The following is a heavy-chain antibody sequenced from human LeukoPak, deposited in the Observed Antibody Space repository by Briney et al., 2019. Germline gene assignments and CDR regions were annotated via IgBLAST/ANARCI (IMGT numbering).Heavy chain of an antibody. CDR2: INRGGSP. Sequence: SETLSLTCAVYGGSFSGHYWSWIRQPPGKNLEWIGEINRGGSPNYNPSLKSRVTISLDTSKNQFSLRLSSVTAADTALYYCARGQKDGSAYLTRFGPWGQGTLVTVSS. V-gene: IGHV4-34*01. CDR3: ARGQKDGSAYLTRFGP. CDR1: GGSFSGHY. J-gene: IGHJ5*02. D-gene: IGHD3-22*01.